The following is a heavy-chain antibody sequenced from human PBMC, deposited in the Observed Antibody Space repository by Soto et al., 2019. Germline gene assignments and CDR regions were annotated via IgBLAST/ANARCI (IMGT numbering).Heavy chain of an antibody. Sequence: EVQLVESGGGLIQPGGSLRLSCAASGFTVSSNYMSWVRQAPGKGLEWVSVIYSGGSTYYADSVKGRFTISRDNSKNTLYLQMNSLRAEDTAVYYCARARKLDGSSHYYGSGYYFDYWGQGTLVTVSS. J-gene: IGHJ4*02. V-gene: IGHV3-53*01. CDR2: IYSGGST. D-gene: IGHD3-10*01. CDR3: ARARKLDGSSHYYGSGYYFDY. CDR1: GFTVSSNY.